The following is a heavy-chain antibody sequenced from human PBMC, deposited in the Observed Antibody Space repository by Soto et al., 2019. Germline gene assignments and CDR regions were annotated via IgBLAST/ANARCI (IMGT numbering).Heavy chain of an antibody. J-gene: IGHJ6*02. CDR1: GGSISGYY. V-gene: IGHV4-59*01. CDR2: MDNTGST. CDR3: ARDLWGYCGTDCYPLDV. Sequence: PSETLSLTCTVSGGSISGYYWSWIRQPPGKGLEWIGYMDNTGSTVYNPSFKSRVTISVDTSKNQFSLKLNSVTAADTAVYYCARDLWGYCGTDCYPLDVWGQGTTVTVSS. D-gene: IGHD2-21*02.